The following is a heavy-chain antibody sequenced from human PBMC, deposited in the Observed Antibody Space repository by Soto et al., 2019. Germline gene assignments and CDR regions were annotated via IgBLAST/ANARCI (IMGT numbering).Heavy chain of an antibody. Sequence: GSLRLSCAASGFTVSSNYMSWVRQAPGKGLEWVSAIYSGGSTYYADSVKGRFTISRDNSKNTLYLQMNSLRAEDTAVYYCARDLRNYYDSSGYFYYYYGMDVWGQGTTVTVSS. CDR1: GFTVSSNY. CDR3: ARDLRNYYDSSGYFYYYYGMDV. CDR2: IYSGGST. J-gene: IGHJ6*02. V-gene: IGHV3-66*01. D-gene: IGHD3-22*01.